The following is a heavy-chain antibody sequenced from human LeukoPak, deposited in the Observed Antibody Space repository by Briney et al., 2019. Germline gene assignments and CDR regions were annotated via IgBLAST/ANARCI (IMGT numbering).Heavy chain of an antibody. CDR3: ARDRLQLQS. Sequence: SETLSLTCTVSGGSISSSSYYWGWIRQPPGKGLEWIGSIYTSGSTNYNPSLKSRVTISVDTSKNQFSLKLSSVTAADTAVYYCARDRLQLQSWGQGTLVTVSS. CDR2: IYTSGST. J-gene: IGHJ5*02. D-gene: IGHD1-1*01. V-gene: IGHV4-39*07. CDR1: GGSISSSSYY.